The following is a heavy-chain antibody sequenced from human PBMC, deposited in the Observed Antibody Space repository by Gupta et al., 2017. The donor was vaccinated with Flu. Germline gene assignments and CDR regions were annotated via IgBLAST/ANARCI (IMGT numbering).Heavy chain of an antibody. V-gene: IGHV3-48*03. CDR1: GFTFRTYE. CDR3: ARGHWDY. J-gene: IGHJ4*02. CDR2: ISSSSSV. Sequence: EVQLVESGGGLVQPGGSLRLSCAASGFTFRTYEMNWVRRAPGKGLGWVSFISSSSSVYYADSVKGRFTISRDNAKNSLYLQMNSLRAEDTAVYYCARGHWDYWGQGTLVTVSS.